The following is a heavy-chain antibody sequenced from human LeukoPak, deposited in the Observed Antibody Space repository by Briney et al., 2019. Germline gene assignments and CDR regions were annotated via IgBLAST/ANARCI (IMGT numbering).Heavy chain of an antibody. V-gene: IGHV1-2*02. D-gene: IGHD4-4*01. Sequence: ASVKVSCKASGYTFTGYYMHWVRQAPGQGLEWMGWINPNSGGTNYAQKFQGRVTMTRDTSISTAYMELSRLRSDDTAVYYCASDTVRYANWFDPWGQGTLVTVSS. CDR3: ASDTVRYANWFDP. J-gene: IGHJ5*02. CDR1: GYTFTGYY. CDR2: INPNSGGT.